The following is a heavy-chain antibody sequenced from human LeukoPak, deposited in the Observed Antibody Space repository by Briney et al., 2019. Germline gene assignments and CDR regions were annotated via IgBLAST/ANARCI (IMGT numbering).Heavy chain of an antibody. V-gene: IGHV4-59*01. Sequence: SETLSLTCTVSGGSIGSYNWNWFRHPPGKGREWIGIVFNNGGTKHNPSLKSRVAISVDTSKNQFALKLTSVTAADTAVYYCVASYGGYVLDYWGQGALVIVSS. CDR1: GGSIGSYN. CDR2: VFNNGGT. D-gene: IGHD5-12*01. J-gene: IGHJ4*02. CDR3: VASYGGYVLDY.